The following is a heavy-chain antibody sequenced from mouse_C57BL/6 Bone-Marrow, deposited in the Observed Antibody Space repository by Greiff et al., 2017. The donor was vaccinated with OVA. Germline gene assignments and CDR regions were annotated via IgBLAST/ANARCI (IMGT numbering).Heavy chain of an antibody. CDR1: GFTFTDYY. D-gene: IGHD2-4*01. Sequence: EVKLMESGGGLVQPGGSLSLSCAASGFTFTDYYMSWVRQPPGKALEWLGFIRNKANGYTTEYSASVKGRFTISRDTSQSILYLQMKELRAVDSAAYYCARYMDDDDPWFAYWGQGTLVTVSA. V-gene: IGHV7-3*01. J-gene: IGHJ3*01. CDR2: IRNKANGYTT. CDR3: ARYMDDDDPWFAY.